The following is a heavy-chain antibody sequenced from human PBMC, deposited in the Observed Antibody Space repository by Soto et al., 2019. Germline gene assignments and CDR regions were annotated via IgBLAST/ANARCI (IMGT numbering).Heavy chain of an antibody. V-gene: IGHV3-11*05. CDR3: ARSLRGYSGYSGY. Sequence: QVQLVESGGGLVKPGGCLRLSCAASGFTFSDYYMSWIRQAPGKGLELVSYISSSGSDTNYADSVKGRFTVSRDNAKNSLYLQMNSLRADDTAVYYCARSLRGYSGYSGYWGQGTLVTVSS. CDR1: GFTFSDYY. J-gene: IGHJ4*02. CDR2: ISSSGSDT. D-gene: IGHD5-12*01.